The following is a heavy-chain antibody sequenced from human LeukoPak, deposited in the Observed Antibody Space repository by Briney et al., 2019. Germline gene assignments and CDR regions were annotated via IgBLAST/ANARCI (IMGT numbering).Heavy chain of an antibody. CDR2: IYHSGST. D-gene: IGHD1-1*01. Sequence: PSETLSLTCAVSGYSISSGYYWGWIRQRPGEGLEWIGSIYHSGSTYYNPSLKSRVTISVDTSKNQFSLKLSSVTAADTAVYYCARLDWNECYFDYWGQGTLVTVSS. CDR3: ARLDWNECYFDY. V-gene: IGHV4-38-2*01. CDR1: GYSISSGYY. J-gene: IGHJ4*02.